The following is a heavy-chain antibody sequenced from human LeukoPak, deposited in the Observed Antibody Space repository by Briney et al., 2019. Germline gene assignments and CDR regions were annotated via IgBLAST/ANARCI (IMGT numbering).Heavy chain of an antibody. CDR3: ARDFRSSSWWREYYYMDV. V-gene: IGHV4-61*01. J-gene: IGHJ6*03. Sequence: KDSETLSLTCPVSGSSISSGYYWSWIRQPPGKGLEWIGYIYYSGSTNYNPSLKSRVTISVDTSKNQFSLKLSSVTAAETAVYYCARDFRSSSWWREYYYMDVWGKGTTVTVSS. D-gene: IGHD6-13*01. CDR2: IYYSGST. CDR1: GSSISSGYY.